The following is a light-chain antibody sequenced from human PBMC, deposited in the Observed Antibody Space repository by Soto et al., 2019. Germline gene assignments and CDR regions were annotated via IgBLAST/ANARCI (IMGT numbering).Light chain of an antibody. CDR1: SSNIGNNY. Sequence: QSVLTQPPSVSAAPGQKVTISCSGSSSNIGNNYVSWYQQLPGTAPKLLMYDNNKRPSGIPDRFYGSKSGTSATLGITGLQTGDEADYYCGTWDSSLSAVVFGGGTKVTVL. J-gene: IGLJ2*01. V-gene: IGLV1-51*01. CDR2: DNN. CDR3: GTWDSSLSAVV.